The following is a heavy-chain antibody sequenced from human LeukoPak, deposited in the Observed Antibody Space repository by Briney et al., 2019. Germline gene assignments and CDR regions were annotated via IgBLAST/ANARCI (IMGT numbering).Heavy chain of an antibody. CDR1: GFTFSSYG. J-gene: IGHJ6*04. D-gene: IGHD5-18*01. Sequence: SGGSLRLSCAASGFTFSSYGMHWVRQAPGKGLEWVAVISYDGSNKYYADSVKGRFTISRDNSKNTLYLQMNSLRAEDTAVYYCAKDTAHRYYGMDVWGTGTTVTVSS. CDR3: AKDTAHRYYGMDV. CDR2: ISYDGSNK. V-gene: IGHV3-30*18.